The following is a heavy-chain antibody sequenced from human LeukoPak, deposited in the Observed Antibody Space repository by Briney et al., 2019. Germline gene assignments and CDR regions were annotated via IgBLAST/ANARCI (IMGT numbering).Heavy chain of an antibody. CDR3: ARGHITRYSGSYLDY. CDR1: GYTFTSYD. D-gene: IGHD1-26*01. V-gene: IGHV1-8*01. J-gene: IGHJ4*02. Sequence: ASVKVSCKASGYTFTSYDINWVRQATGQRREWMGWMNPNSGNTGYAQNFQSRVTMTRNTSISTAYMELSSLRSEDTAVYYCARGHITRYSGSYLDYWGQGTLVTVSS. CDR2: MNPNSGNT.